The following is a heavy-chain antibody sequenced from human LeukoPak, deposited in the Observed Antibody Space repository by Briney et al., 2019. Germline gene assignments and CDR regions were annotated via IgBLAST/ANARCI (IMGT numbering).Heavy chain of an antibody. J-gene: IGHJ6*02. D-gene: IGHD2-2*01. V-gene: IGHV4-34*01. Sequence: SETLSLTCADYGGSFSGYYWSWIRQPPGTGLYWIGEFNHSGSTNYNPSLKSRVTISVDTSKSQFSLKLSSVTAADTAVYYCARGKVVVVPALYYYGMDVWGQGTTVTVSS. CDR2: FNHSGST. CDR3: ARGKVVVVPALYYYGMDV. CDR1: GGSFSGYY.